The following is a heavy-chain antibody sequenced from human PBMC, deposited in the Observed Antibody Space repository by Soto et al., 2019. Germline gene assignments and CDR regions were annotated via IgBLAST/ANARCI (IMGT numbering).Heavy chain of an antibody. CDR1: GFTFSNYE. V-gene: IGHV3-48*03. CDR2: ISSNGRTL. CDR3: AREGLVRRIIQPYYHDGMDV. J-gene: IGHJ6*04. Sequence: EMQLVESGGGLVQPGGSLRLSCAASGFTFSNYELNWVRQAPGKGLEWVSYISSNGRTLYYADSLTCRFPISSDDASIYLYLQMNSLRADDTSFYYCAREGLVRRIIQPYYHDGMDVWGDGTTVIVSS. D-gene: IGHD3-10*01.